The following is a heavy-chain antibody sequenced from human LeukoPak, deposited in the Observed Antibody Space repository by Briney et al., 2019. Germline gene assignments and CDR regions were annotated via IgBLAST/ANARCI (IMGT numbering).Heavy chain of an antibody. V-gene: IGHV3-23*01. J-gene: IGHJ4*02. D-gene: IGHD3-16*01. CDR3: VKDLGGPMLTFGGQRGYFDY. Sequence: AGGSLRLSCAASGFTFSSYSMNWVRQAPRKGLEWVSAISGSGAGTYYADSVKGRFTISRDYSQNTLSLQMNSLRAEDTAVYYCVKDLGGPMLTFGGQRGYFDYWGQGALVTVSS. CDR2: ISGSGAGT. CDR1: GFTFSSYS.